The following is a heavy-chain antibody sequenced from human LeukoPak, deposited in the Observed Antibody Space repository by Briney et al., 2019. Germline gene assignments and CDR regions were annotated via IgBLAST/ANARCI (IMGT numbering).Heavy chain of an antibody. D-gene: IGHD6-13*01. J-gene: IGHJ4*02. CDR1: GYTFTGYY. CDR3: ARRLAAAGTYYFDY. CDR2: INPNSGGT. Sequence: ASVKVSCKASGYTFTGYYMHWVRQAPGQGLEWMGWINPNSGGTNYAQKFQGRVTMTRDTSISTAYMELSRLGSDDTAVYYCARRLAAAGTYYFDYWGQGTLVTVSS. V-gene: IGHV1-2*02.